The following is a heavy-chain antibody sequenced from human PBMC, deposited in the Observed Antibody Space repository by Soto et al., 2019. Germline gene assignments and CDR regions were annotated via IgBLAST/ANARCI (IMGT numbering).Heavy chain of an antibody. Sequence: SVKVSCKASGGTFSSYAISWVRQAPGQGLEWMGGIIPIFGTANYAQKFQGRVTITADESTSTAYMELSSLRSEDTAVYYCARNRDYYGSPDAFDIWGQGTMVTVSS. V-gene: IGHV1-69*13. CDR2: IIPIFGTA. CDR1: GGTFSSYA. D-gene: IGHD3-10*01. CDR3: ARNRDYYGSPDAFDI. J-gene: IGHJ3*02.